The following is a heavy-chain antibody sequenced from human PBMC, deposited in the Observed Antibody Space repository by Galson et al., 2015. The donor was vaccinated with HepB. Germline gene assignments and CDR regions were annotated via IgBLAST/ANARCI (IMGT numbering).Heavy chain of an antibody. CDR2: VYYSGST. V-gene: IGHV4-59*08. CDR1: AGSISSYY. D-gene: IGHD6-13*01. CDR3: ARGGYSSTWYPIWLDS. J-gene: IGHJ5*01. Sequence: SETLSLTCSVSAGSISSYYWSWIRQPPGKGLEWLGYVYYSGSTNYNPSLESRATMSIDTSKNQFSLKLSAVTAADTAVYYCARGGYSSTWYPIWLDSWGQGTLVTVSS.